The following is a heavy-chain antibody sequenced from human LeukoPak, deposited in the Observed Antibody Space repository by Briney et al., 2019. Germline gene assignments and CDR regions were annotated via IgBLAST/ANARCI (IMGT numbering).Heavy chain of an antibody. Sequence: PGGSLRLSCAASGFTFSSYAMSWARQAPGKGLEWVSAISGSGGSTYYADSVKGRLTISRDNSKNTLYLQMNSLRAEDTAVYYCATDFWSGYRNEYFDYWGQGTLVTVSS. CDR3: ATDFWSGYRNEYFDY. CDR2: ISGSGGST. D-gene: IGHD3-3*01. CDR1: GFTFSSYA. V-gene: IGHV3-23*01. J-gene: IGHJ4*02.